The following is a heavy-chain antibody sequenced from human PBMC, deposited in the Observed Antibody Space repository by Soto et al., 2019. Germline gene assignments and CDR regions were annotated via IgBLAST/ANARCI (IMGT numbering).Heavy chain of an antibody. Sequence: GGSLRLSCAASGFTFSSYAMHWVRQAPGKGLEWVAVISYDGSNKYYADSVKGRFTISRDNSKNTLYLQMNSLRAEDTAVYYCARMSLYYYDSSGYSHAFDIWGQGTMVTVSS. D-gene: IGHD3-22*01. V-gene: IGHV3-30-3*01. CDR1: GFTFSSYA. J-gene: IGHJ3*02. CDR3: ARMSLYYYDSSGYSHAFDI. CDR2: ISYDGSNK.